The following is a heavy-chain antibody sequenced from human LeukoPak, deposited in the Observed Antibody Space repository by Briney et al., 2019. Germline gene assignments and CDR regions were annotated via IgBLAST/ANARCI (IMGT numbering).Heavy chain of an antibody. D-gene: IGHD6-13*01. J-gene: IGHJ4*02. V-gene: IGHV1-2*02. CDR3: ARGYSSSWRSGNFDY. CDR2: INPNSGVT. CDR1: GYTFTGYY. Sequence: GASVKVSCKASGYTFTGYYMHWVRQAPGQGLEWMGWINPNSGVTNYAQKFQGRVTVTRDTSISTAYMELSRLRSDDAAVYYCARGYSSSWRSGNFDYWGQGTLVTVSS.